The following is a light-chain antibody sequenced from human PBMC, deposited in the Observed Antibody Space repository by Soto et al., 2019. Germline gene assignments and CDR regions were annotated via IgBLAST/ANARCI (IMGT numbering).Light chain of an antibody. V-gene: IGLV1-44*01. CDR2: NDD. Sequence: QSVLTQPPSVSGTPVLRVNISCSGGISNIGKDTVNWYQQLPGTAPKLLMFNDDKRPSGVPDRFSGSRSGTSASLAISGLQSDDEAVYFCSTWDASLNGWVFGGGTKLTVL. CDR3: STWDASLNGWV. CDR1: ISNIGKDT. J-gene: IGLJ3*02.